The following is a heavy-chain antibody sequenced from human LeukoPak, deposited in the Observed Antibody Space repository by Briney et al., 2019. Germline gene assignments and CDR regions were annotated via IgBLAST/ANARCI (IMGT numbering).Heavy chain of an antibody. CDR3: ARVSSGSYLDY. CDR1: GYSISSGYY. V-gene: IGHV4-38-2*02. J-gene: IGHJ4*02. CDR2: FYHSGST. Sequence: SETLSLTCTVSGYSISSGYYWGWIRQPPGKGLEWIGSFYHSGSTYYNPSLKSRVTISVDTSKNQFSLKLSSVTAADTAVYYCARVSSGSYLDYWGQGTLVTVSS. D-gene: IGHD1-26*01.